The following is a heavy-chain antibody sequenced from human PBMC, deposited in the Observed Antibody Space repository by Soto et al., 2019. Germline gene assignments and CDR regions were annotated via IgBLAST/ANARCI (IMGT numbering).Heavy chain of an antibody. CDR3: AGLRGYAGSAIDY. CDR1: GYSIDGY. J-gene: IGHJ4*01. D-gene: IGHD2-15*01. Sequence: GYSIDGYGRCIRQTPGKGLEWIGYISYSGNTNYNPSLKSRVTMSVDTPKNQFSLRLSSVTNADTAVYYGAGLRGYAGSAIDYWGHGSLVTVTS. CDR2: ISYSGNT. V-gene: IGHV4-59*01.